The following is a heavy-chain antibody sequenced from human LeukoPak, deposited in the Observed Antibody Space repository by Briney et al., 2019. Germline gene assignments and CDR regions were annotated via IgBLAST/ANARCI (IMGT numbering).Heavy chain of an antibody. D-gene: IGHD2-2*01. V-gene: IGHV4-39*01. CDR3: ARVIHGRGYCSSTSCEYYYYYYMDV. Sequence: SETLSLTCTASYGSIGSSTYYWGWLRQPPGRGLEWIGSIYYSGSTYYNPSLKSRVTISIDTSKNQFSLKVNSVTAADTAVYYCARVIHGRGYCSSTSCEYYYYYYMDVWGKRTTVTVSS. CDR2: IYYSGST. J-gene: IGHJ6*03. CDR1: YGSIGSSTYY.